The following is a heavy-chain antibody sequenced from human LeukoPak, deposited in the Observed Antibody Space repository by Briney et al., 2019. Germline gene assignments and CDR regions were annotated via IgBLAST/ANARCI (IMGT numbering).Heavy chain of an antibody. V-gene: IGHV3-7*01. CDR2: IKQDGSEK. CDR3: ARDWGSSGYYYYCYYMDV. Sequence: GGSLRLSCAASGFTFSSYWMSWVRQAPGKGLEWVANIKQDGSEKYYVDSVKGRFTISRDNAKNSLYLQMNSLRAEDTAVYYCARDWGSSGYYYYCYYMDVWGKGTTVTVSS. CDR1: GFTFSSYW. D-gene: IGHD3-22*01. J-gene: IGHJ6*03.